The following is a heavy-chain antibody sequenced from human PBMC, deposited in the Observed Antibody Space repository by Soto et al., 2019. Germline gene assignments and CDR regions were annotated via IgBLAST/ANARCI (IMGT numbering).Heavy chain of an antibody. CDR3: HVCDYDSSGYYNFDY. Sequence: SVKVSCKASGGTFSSYAISWVRQAPGQGLEWMGGIIPIFGTANYAQKFQGRVTITADESTSIAYMELSSLRSEDTAVYYCHVCDYDSSGYYNFDYWGQGTMVIVSS. D-gene: IGHD3-22*01. CDR2: IIPIFGTA. CDR1: GGTFSSYA. V-gene: IGHV1-69*13. J-gene: IGHJ4*02.